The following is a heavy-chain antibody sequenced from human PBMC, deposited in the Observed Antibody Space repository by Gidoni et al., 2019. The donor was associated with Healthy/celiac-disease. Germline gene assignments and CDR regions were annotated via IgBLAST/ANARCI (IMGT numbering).Heavy chain of an antibody. CDR3: AAILAYYYYGMDV. Sequence: EVQLVESGGGLVQPGGSLRLSCAASGFTGSSNYMRWVRQAPGKRLEWVSVIYSGGSTYYADSVKGRFTISRDNSKNTLYLQMNSLRAEDTAVYYCAAILAYYYYGMDVWGQGTTVTVSS. V-gene: IGHV3-66*01. CDR1: GFTGSSNY. J-gene: IGHJ6*02. CDR2: IYSGGST.